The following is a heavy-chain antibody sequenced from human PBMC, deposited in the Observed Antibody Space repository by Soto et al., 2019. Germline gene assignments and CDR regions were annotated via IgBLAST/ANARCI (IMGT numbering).Heavy chain of an antibody. CDR3: ARVKLAGRGCVDY. D-gene: IGHD3-3*02. Sequence: KPSETLSLTCAVSGYSISLGYYWGWIRQPPGKGLEWIGSIYHSGNTYYNPSLKSRVSISLDTSKNHFSLELTSVTAADTAVYYCARVKLAGRGCVDYLGRGALVAVA. CDR1: GYSISLGYY. J-gene: IGHJ4*02. V-gene: IGHV4-38-2*01. CDR2: IYHSGNT.